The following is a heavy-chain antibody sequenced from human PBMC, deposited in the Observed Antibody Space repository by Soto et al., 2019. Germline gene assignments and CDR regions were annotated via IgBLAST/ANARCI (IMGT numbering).Heavy chain of an antibody. D-gene: IGHD4-17*01. CDR1: GFTFNKYA. CDR3: APTRYDYGDDAVGY. V-gene: IGHV3-23*01. Sequence: EVQLLEYGGGLVQRGESLRLSCVASGFTFNKYAMTWVRQAPGKGLEWVSSISGSSSTTYYADSVKGRFTISRDNSKNTVYLHMNTLSTEDTAVYYCAPTRYDYGDDAVGYWGQGILVTVSS. J-gene: IGHJ4*01. CDR2: ISGSSSTT.